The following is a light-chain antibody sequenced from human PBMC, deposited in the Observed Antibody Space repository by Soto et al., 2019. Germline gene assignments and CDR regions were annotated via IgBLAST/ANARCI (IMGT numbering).Light chain of an antibody. J-gene: IGKJ4*01. Sequence: DIQMTQSPSSLSASVGDRVTTTCRASQSITTYLNWYRQKPGKAPKLLIYAASSLQSGVPSRFSGSGSETEFTLSISSLQPEDFATYFCQQIYSAPLTFGGGTKV. CDR1: QSITTY. CDR2: AAS. V-gene: IGKV1-39*01. CDR3: QQIYSAPLT.